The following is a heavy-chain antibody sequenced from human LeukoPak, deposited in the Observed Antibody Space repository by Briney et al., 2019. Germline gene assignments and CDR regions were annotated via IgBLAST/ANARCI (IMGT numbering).Heavy chain of an antibody. Sequence: GGSLRLSCAASGFTFSSYWMSWVRQAPGKGLEWVANIKQDGSEKYYVDSVKGRFTISRDNAKNTLYLQMNSLRAEDTAVYYCARALTYYYDTSGPYYFDYWGQGTLVTVSS. CDR1: GFTFSSYW. V-gene: IGHV3-7*03. D-gene: IGHD3-22*01. CDR3: ARALTYYYDTSGPYYFDY. J-gene: IGHJ4*02. CDR2: IKQDGSEK.